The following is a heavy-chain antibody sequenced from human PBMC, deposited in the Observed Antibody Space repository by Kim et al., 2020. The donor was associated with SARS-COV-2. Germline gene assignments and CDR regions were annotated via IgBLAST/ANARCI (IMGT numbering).Heavy chain of an antibody. D-gene: IGHD5-12*01. Sequence: GGSLRLSCAASGFTFSSYAMHWVRQAPGKGLEWVAVISYDGSNKYYADSVKGRFTISRDNSKNTLYLQMNSLRAEDTAVYYCARALADLRFHFSGFDYWGQGTLVTVSS. CDR2: ISYDGSNK. CDR3: ARALADLRFHFSGFDY. J-gene: IGHJ4*02. CDR1: GFTFSSYA. V-gene: IGHV3-30*04.